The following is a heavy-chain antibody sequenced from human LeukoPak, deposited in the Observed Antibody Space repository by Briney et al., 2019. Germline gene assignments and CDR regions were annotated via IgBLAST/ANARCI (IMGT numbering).Heavy chain of an antibody. Sequence: KSPETLSLTCAVYGGSFSGYYWTWIRQSPGKGLEWIGEINHSRSTNYNPSLKSRVTISADTSKNQFSLKMRSVTAADTAVYYCARARETVAIDYWGQGTLVTVSS. V-gene: IGHV4-34*01. CDR1: GGSFSGYY. J-gene: IGHJ4*02. D-gene: IGHD5-12*01. CDR2: INHSRST. CDR3: ARARETVAIDY.